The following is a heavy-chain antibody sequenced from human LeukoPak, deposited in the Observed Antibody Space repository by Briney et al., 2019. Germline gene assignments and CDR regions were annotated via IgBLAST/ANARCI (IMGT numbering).Heavy chain of an antibody. CDR3: ARELLGAYFDY. V-gene: IGHV3-21*01. CDR1: GFTFSSYS. D-gene: IGHD1-26*01. J-gene: IGHJ4*02. CDR2: ISSSSSYI. Sequence: GGSLRLSCAASGFTFSSYSMNWVRQAPGKGLEWVSSISSSSSYIYYADSVKGRFTISRDNSKNTLYLQMNSLRAEDTAVYYCARELLGAYFDYWGQGTLVTVSS.